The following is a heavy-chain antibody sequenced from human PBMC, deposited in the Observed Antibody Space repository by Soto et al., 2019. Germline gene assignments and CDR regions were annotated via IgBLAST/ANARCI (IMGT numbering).Heavy chain of an antibody. CDR3: AKGGRQWLVTSDFNY. J-gene: IGHJ4*02. CDR2: VSHDGRNT. Sequence: VQLVESGGGVVQPGRSLRLSCAASGFTFSDYAMHWVRQAPGKGLEWVAVVSHDGRNTHYADFVKGRFTISRDSSKNSVSLEMTSLRAEDTAVYYCAKGGRQWLVTSDFNYWGQGALVTVSS. D-gene: IGHD6-19*01. V-gene: IGHV3-30*18. CDR1: GFTFSDYA.